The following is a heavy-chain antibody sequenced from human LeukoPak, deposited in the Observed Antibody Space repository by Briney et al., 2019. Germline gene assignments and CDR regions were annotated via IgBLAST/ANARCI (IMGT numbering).Heavy chain of an antibody. CDR2: ISSSSNI. D-gene: IGHD3-22*01. J-gene: IGHJ4*02. V-gene: IGHV3-48*02. CDR3: ARGSDSSGYYGGD. CDR1: GFIFSSFD. Sequence: GGSLRLSCVASGFIFSSFDMHWVRQAPGKGLQWLSLISSSSNIYYADSVKGRFTISRDNAKNSLYLQMNSLRDEDTAVYFCARGSDSSGYYGGDWGQGTLVTVSS.